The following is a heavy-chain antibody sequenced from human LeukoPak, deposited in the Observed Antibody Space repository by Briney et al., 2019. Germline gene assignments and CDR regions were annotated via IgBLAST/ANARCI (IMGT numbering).Heavy chain of an antibody. CDR1: GYTFTSYD. Sequence: ASVKVSCKASGYTFTSYDINWVQQATGQGLEWMGWMNPNSGNTGSAQRFQGRVTMTRNTSISTAYMELSSLRSEDTAVYYCARALRVGRYSADYWGQGTLVTVSS. D-gene: IGHD2-15*01. V-gene: IGHV1-8*01. CDR3: ARALRVGRYSADY. CDR2: MNPNSGNT. J-gene: IGHJ4*02.